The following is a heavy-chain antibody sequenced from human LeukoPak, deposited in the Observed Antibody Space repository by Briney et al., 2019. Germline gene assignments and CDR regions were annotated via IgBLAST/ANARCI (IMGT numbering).Heavy chain of an antibody. CDR1: GFTFSDYY. D-gene: IGHD3-3*01. CDR2: ISSSSSYT. Sequence: GGSLRLSCAASGFTFSDYYMSWIRQAPGKGLEWVSYISSSSSYTNYADSVKGRFTISRDNAKNSLYLQMNSLRAEDTAVYYCAWALADDFWSGYYSPPDYWGQGTLVTVSS. J-gene: IGHJ4*02. CDR3: AWALADDFWSGYYSPPDY. V-gene: IGHV3-11*06.